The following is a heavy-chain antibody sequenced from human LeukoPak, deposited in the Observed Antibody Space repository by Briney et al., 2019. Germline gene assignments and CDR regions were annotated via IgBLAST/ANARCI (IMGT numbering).Heavy chain of an antibody. CDR3: AGGLWFGEFYYYYYYMDV. J-gene: IGHJ6*03. D-gene: IGHD3-10*01. V-gene: IGHV1-69*13. CDR2: IMPLFGTD. CDR1: GGTFSSFA. Sequence: SVKVSCKTSGGTFSSFAISWVRQAPGQGLGWMGGIMPLFGTDNYAQKCQGSVTITSDESTCTAYTELSSLRSEDTAVYYCAGGLWFGEFYYYYYYMDVWGKGTTVTVSS.